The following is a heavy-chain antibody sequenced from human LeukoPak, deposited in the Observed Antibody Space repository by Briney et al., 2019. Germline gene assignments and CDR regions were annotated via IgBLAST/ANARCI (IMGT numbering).Heavy chain of an antibody. V-gene: IGHV5-51*01. CDR1: GNSFTNNW. Sequence: GESLQISCKGSGNSFTNNWIAWVRPVPGKGLEWMGIISPENSETHYSPAFQGQVTISVDRSITTAYLQWNSLKASDTAMYYCVKRRNNVYETSPWDPDYWGQGTLVTVSS. CDR2: ISPENSET. D-gene: IGHD2-2*01. J-gene: IGHJ4*02. CDR3: VKRRNNVYETSPWDPDY.